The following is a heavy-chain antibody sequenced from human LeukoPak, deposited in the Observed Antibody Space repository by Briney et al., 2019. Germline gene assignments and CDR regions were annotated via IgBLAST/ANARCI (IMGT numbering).Heavy chain of an antibody. CDR2: ISGDGGST. CDR3: AKVGLSIAVAGRYYYYGLDV. V-gene: IGHV3-43*02. CDR1: GFSFVDYA. Sequence: GGPLRLSCAASGFSFVDYAMHWVRQAPGKGLEWVSLISGDGGSTYYADSVKGRFTISRDNSKDSLYLQMNSLRIEDTAFYYCAKVGLSIAVAGRYYYYGLDVWGQGTTVTVSS. J-gene: IGHJ6*02. D-gene: IGHD6-19*01.